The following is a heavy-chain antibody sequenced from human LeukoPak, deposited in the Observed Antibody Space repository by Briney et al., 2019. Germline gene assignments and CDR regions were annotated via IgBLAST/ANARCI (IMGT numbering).Heavy chain of an antibody. CDR2: ISRSGNYI. J-gene: IGHJ5*02. CDR1: GFTFSSYS. CDR3: ARADGWLVRGWFDP. V-gene: IGHV3-21*01. D-gene: IGHD6-19*01. Sequence: PGGSLRLSCAASGFTFSSYSMNWVRQAPGKGLEWVSSISRSGNYIYYADSVKGRFTISRDNAKNSLYLQMNTLRAEDAAVYYCARADGWLVRGWFDPWGQGTLVTVSS.